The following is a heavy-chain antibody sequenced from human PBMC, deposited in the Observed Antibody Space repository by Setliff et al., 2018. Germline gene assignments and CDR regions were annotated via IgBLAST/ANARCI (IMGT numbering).Heavy chain of an antibody. CDR2: YDQEYGET. CDR1: GYGFTDYW. CDR3: AACYHMAARPAFVDH. V-gene: IGHV1-24*01. J-gene: IGHJ4*02. Sequence: GESLKISCKASGYGFTDYWIAWVRQMPGKGLEWMGGYDQEYGETIYAENFQGRVTMTEDKSTDTAYMELSNLMADDTALYYCAACYHMAARPAFVDHWGQGTLVTVSS. D-gene: IGHD6-6*01.